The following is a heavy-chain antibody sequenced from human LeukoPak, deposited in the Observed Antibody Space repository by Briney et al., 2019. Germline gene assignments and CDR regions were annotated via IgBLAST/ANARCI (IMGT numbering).Heavy chain of an antibody. CDR1: GGSISSYY. J-gene: IGHJ4*02. CDR2: IYYSGST. Sequence: SETLSLTCTVSGGSISSYYWSWIRQPPGKGLEWIGCIYYSGSTNYNPSLKSRVTISVDTSKNQFSLKLSSATAADTAVYYCARADYYYDSSGYSLDYWGQGTLVTVSS. V-gene: IGHV4-59*01. D-gene: IGHD3-22*01. CDR3: ARADYYYDSSGYSLDY.